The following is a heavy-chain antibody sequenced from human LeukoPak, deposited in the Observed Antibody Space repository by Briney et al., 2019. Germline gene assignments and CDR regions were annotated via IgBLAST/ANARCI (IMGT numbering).Heavy chain of an antibody. D-gene: IGHD2-21*02. CDR2: IIPIFGTA. V-gene: IGHV1-69*05. CDR1: GGTFSSYA. J-gene: IGHJ4*02. CDR3: ARDPCGGDCPYDY. Sequence: SVEVSCKASGGTFSSYAISWVRQAPGQGLEWMGRIIPIFGTANYAQKFQGRVTITTDESTSTAYMELSSLRSEDTAVYYCARDPCGGDCPYDYWGQGTLVTASS.